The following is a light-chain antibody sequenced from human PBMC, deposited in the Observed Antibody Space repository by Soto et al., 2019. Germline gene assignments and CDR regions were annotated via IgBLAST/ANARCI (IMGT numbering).Light chain of an antibody. J-gene: IGKJ2*01. V-gene: IGKV3-15*01. Sequence: EIVMTQSPGTLSVSPGERATLSCRASHSVSSNLAWYQQRPGQAPRLLFYGTSTRATDIPARFSGSGSGTEFTLTISGLQYDDFAVYYCQLYNNWPSNTFGQGTKLEI. CDR3: QLYNNWPSNT. CDR1: HSVSSN. CDR2: GTS.